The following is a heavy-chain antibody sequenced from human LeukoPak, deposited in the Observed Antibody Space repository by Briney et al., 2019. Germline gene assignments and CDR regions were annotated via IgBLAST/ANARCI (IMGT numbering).Heavy chain of an antibody. Sequence: TSETLSLTCTVSGGSISSYYWSWIRQPPGKGLEWIGYIYYSGSTNYNPSLKSRVTISVDKSKNQFSLKLSSVTAADTAVYYCARDPGAFDIWGQGTMVTVSS. V-gene: IGHV4-59*12. J-gene: IGHJ3*02. CDR3: ARDPGAFDI. CDR1: GGSISSYY. CDR2: IYYSGST.